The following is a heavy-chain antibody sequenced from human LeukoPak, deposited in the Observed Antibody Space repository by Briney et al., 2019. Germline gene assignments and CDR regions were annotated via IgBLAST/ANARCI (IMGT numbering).Heavy chain of an antibody. J-gene: IGHJ4*02. CDR1: GYTSLSYG. CDR2: ISVYNGHT. V-gene: IGHV1-18*01. D-gene: IGHD3-3*01. Sequence: GASVMVSCKVSGYTSLSYGFTWVRQAPGQGLEWMGWISVYNGHTNFAQKFQDRVTLTTDKSTNTAYMELRSLRSDNTAVYYCARVTITIFGVVISYFDYWGQGTLVTVSS. CDR3: ARVTITIFGVVISYFDY.